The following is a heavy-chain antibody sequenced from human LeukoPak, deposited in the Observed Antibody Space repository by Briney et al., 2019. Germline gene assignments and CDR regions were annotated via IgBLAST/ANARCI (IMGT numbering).Heavy chain of an antibody. CDR3: ARDLWFGELSYYFDY. CDR2: TSYDGSNK. D-gene: IGHD3-10*01. CDR1: GFTFSSYG. J-gene: IGHJ4*02. V-gene: IGHV3-30*03. Sequence: GGSLRLSCPASGFTFSSYGMHWVRQAPGKGLEWVAVTSYDGSNKYYADSVKGRFTISRDNSKNTLYLQMNSLRTEDTTMYYCARDLWFGELSYYFDYWGQGTLVTVSS.